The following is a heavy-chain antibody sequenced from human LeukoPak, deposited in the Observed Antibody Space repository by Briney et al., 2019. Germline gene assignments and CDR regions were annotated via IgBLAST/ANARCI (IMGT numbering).Heavy chain of an antibody. Sequence: SETLSLTCTVSGASLNSYYWSWIRQPAGKGLKWIGRIYSGGSTNYNPSLKSRVTLSVDTSKNQFSLRLSSLTVADTAVYYCAREGRYGDYEGYWGQGTLVTVSS. CDR2: IYSGGST. V-gene: IGHV4-4*07. J-gene: IGHJ4*02. CDR1: GASLNSYY. D-gene: IGHD4-17*01. CDR3: AREGRYGDYEGY.